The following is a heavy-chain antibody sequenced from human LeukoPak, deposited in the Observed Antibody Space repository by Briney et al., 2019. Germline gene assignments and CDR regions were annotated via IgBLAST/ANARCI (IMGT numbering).Heavy chain of an antibody. V-gene: IGHV4-59*01. D-gene: IGHD3-22*01. CDR2: IYYSGST. CDR3: ARDSYYYDSSGYYRGDHDAFDI. J-gene: IGHJ3*02. Sequence: SETLSLTCTVSGGSISSYYWSWIRQPPGKGLEWIGYIYYSGSTNYNPSLKSRVTISVDTSKNQFSLKLSSVTAADTAVYYCARDSYYYDSSGYYRGDHDAFDIWGQGTMVTVSS. CDR1: GGSISSYY.